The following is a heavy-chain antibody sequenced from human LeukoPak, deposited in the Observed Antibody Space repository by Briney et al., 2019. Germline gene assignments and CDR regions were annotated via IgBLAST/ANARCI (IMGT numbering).Heavy chain of an antibody. CDR1: GFTFSSYS. CDR3: ARYDAGDGYNLDY. J-gene: IGHJ4*02. Sequence: PGGSLRLSCAASGFTFSSYSMNWVRQAPGKGLEWVSSISAIGSTTFYGDSVKGRFTISRDNSKNTLYLQMNSLRAEDTAVYYCARYDAGDGYNLDYWGQGTLVTVSS. D-gene: IGHD5-24*01. V-gene: IGHV3-23*01. CDR2: ISAIGSTT.